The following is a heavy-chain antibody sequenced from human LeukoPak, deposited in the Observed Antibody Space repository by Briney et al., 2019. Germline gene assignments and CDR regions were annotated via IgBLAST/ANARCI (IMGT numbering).Heavy chain of an antibody. CDR3: AKCIVGATAPFDY. CDR2: ISGSGGST. J-gene: IGHJ4*02. CDR1: GFTFSTYN. V-gene: IGHV3-23*01. Sequence: GGSLRLSCAASGFTFSTYNMNWVRQAPGKGLEWVSAISGSGGSTYYADSVKGRFTISRDNSKNTLYLQMNSLRAEDTAVYYCAKCIVGATAPFDYWGQGTLVTVSS. D-gene: IGHD1-26*01.